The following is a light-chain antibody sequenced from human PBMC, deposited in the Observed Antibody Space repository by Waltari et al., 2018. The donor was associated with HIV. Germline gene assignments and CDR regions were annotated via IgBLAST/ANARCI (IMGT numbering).Light chain of an antibody. CDR2: DVN. Sequence: QSALTQPASVSGSPGQSITLPCPGTWRDIGSYALVSWYPHSTGQAPKRILYDVNERPSGVSPRYSGSKAGNTASLVISGLQSEDEADYYCCSYAGSGTFVVFGGGTRLTV. CDR3: CSYAGSGTFVV. J-gene: IGLJ3*02. V-gene: IGLV2-23*02. CDR1: WRDIGSYAL.